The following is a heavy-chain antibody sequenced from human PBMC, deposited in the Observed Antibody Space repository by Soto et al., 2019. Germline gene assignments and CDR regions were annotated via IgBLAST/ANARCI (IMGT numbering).Heavy chain of an antibody. J-gene: IGHJ4*03. V-gene: IGHV1-18*01. CDR3: AKDTGYSSVCFDS. CDR1: GYTFTMYG. Sequence: QVQLVQSGDEVKEPGASVKVSCKASGYTFTMYGISWVRQAPGQGLEWLGWISTNNGNTNYEQKLQGRVTITTDTVTRTSYMEMRSLRTDDTAVYYCAKDTGYSSVCFDSWGHGTLVTVSS. D-gene: IGHD6-19*01. CDR2: ISTNNGNT.